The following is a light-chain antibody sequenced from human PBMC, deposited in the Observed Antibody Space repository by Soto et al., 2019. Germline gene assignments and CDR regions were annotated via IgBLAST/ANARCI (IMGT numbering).Light chain of an antibody. J-gene: IGKJ1*01. V-gene: IGKV3-15*01. CDR2: GAF. Sequence: EIVMTRSPVTLSVSQGERVTLSCRASHSVISNLAWYQQKPGQAPSLLNYGAFNRATCIPARFSGTGFGTEFTLTISSLQSEDFALYYCQQYNDWPPYTFGQGTKVDIK. CDR1: HSVISN. CDR3: QQYNDWPPYT.